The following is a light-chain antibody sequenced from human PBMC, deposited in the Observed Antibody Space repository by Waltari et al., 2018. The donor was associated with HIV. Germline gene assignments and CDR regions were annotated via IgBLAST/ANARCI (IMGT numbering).Light chain of an antibody. CDR2: SNN. Sequence: QSVLTQPPSASGTPGQRVTISCSGSSSNIGSNTVSCFQQLPGTAPKLLIYSNNQRPSGVPDRCSGSKSGTSASLAITGRQSEDEADYYCAAWDDSLNGWVFGGGTKLTVL. CDR3: AAWDDSLNGWV. J-gene: IGLJ3*02. CDR1: SSNIGSNT. V-gene: IGLV1-44*01.